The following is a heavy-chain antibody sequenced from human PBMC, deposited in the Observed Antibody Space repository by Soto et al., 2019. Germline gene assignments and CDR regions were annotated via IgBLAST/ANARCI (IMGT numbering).Heavy chain of an antibody. Sequence: SETLSLTCTVSGGSISSYYWSWIRQPPGKGLEWIGYIYYSGSTNYNPSLKSRVTISVDTSKNQFSLKLSSVTAADTAVYYCAREGSYKNYYYYGMDVWGQGTTVTV. D-gene: IGHD2-15*01. CDR3: AREGSYKNYYYYGMDV. V-gene: IGHV4-59*01. CDR1: GGSISSYY. J-gene: IGHJ6*02. CDR2: IYYSGST.